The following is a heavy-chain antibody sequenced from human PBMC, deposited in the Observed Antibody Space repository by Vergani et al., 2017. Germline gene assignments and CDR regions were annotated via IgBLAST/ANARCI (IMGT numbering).Heavy chain of an antibody. CDR3: ARHGYCSSTSCYGNAFDI. J-gene: IGHJ3*02. CDR2: IYYSGST. V-gene: IGHV4-39*01. Sequence: QVQLQESGPGLVKPSQTLSLTCTVSGGSISSGGYYWSWIRQHPGKGLEWIGSIYYSGSTYYNPSLKSRATISVDTSKNQFSLKLSSVTAADTAVYYCARHGYCSSTSCYGNAFDIWGQGTMVTVSS. D-gene: IGHD2-2*03. CDR1: GGSISSGGYY.